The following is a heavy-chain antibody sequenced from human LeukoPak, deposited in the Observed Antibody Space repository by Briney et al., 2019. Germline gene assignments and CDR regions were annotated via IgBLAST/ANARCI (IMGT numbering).Heavy chain of an antibody. CDR1: GYTFTSYA. Sequence: ASVKVSCKASGYTFTSYAMHWVRQAPGQRLEWMGWINAGNGNTKYSQKLQGRVTMATDTSTSTAYMELRSLTSDDTAVYYCARDWGSGSYYFDYWGQGTLVTVSS. CDR2: INAGNGNT. V-gene: IGHV1-3*01. CDR3: ARDWGSGSYYFDY. J-gene: IGHJ4*02. D-gene: IGHD1-26*01.